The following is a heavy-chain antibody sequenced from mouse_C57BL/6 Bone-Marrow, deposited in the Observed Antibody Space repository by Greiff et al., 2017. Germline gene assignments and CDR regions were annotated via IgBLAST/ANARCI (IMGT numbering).Heavy chain of an antibody. D-gene: IGHD4-1*01. CDR1: GYAFTNYL. Sequence: QLQESGAELVRPGTSVKVSCKASGYAFTNYLIEWVKQRPGQGLEWIGVIHPGSGGTNYNEKFKGKATLTADTSSSTAYMQLSSLTSEDSSVYFCAKLGPYYYAMDDWGQGTSVTVSS. CDR3: AKLGPYYYAMDD. CDR2: IHPGSGGT. V-gene: IGHV1-54*01. J-gene: IGHJ4*01.